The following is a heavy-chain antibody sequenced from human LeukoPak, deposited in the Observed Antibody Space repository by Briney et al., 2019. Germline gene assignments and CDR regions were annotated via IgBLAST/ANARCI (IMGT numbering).Heavy chain of an antibody. D-gene: IGHD3-10*01. V-gene: IGHV1-8*03. Sequence: GASVKVSCKASGYTFTSYDINWVRQATGQGLEWMGWMNPNSSNTGYAQKFQGRVTITRNTSISTAYMELSSLRSEDTAVYYCARARGPRQKDDYWGQGTLVTVSS. J-gene: IGHJ4*02. CDR1: GYTFTSYD. CDR2: MNPNSSNT. CDR3: ARARGPRQKDDY.